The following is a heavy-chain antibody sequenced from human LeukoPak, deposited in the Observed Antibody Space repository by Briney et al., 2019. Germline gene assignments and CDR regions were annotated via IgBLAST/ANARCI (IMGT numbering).Heavy chain of an antibody. D-gene: IGHD3-22*01. CDR3: ARAYYYDSSSLDY. Sequence: INPNSCGTNYSQKFQGRVTMPRDTSIITAYMELSRLRSDDTAVYYCARAYYYDSSSLDYWGQGTLVTVSS. CDR2: INPNSCGT. J-gene: IGHJ4*02. V-gene: IGHV1-2*02.